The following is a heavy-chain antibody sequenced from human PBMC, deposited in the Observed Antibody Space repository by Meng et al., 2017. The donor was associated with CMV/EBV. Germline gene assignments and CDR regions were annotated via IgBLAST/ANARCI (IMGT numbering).Heavy chain of an antibody. CDR2: TYYRSKWYN. J-gene: IGHJ5*02. Sequence: SETLSLTCAISGDSVASNSAAWNWIRQSPSRGLEWLGRTYYRSKWYNDYAVSVKSRITINPDKSKNQFSLQLNSVTPEDTAVYYCEREWTYNWNYRGWVDPWGQGTLVTVSS. V-gene: IGHV6-1*01. CDR3: EREWTYNWNYRGWVDP. D-gene: IGHD1-7*01. CDR1: GDSVASNSAA.